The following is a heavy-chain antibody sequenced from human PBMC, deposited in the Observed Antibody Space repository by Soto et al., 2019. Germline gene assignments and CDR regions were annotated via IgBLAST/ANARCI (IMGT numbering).Heavy chain of an antibody. CDR3: ARGTGPGWLRLFGRFDP. CDR2: INHSGST. CDR1: GGSFSGYY. V-gene: IGHV4-34*01. J-gene: IGHJ5*02. D-gene: IGHD5-12*01. Sequence: QVQLQQWGAGLLKPSETLSLTCAVYGGSFSGYYWSWIRQPPGKGLEWIGEINHSGSTNYNPSLKSRVTISVDTSKNQFSLKLSSVTAADTAVYYCARGTGPGWLRLFGRFDPWGQGTLVTVSS.